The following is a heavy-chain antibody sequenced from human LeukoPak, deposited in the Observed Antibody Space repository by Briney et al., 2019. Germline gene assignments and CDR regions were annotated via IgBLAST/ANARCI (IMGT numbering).Heavy chain of an antibody. CDR1: GGSISSGGYY. Sequence: PSETLSLTCTVSGGSISSGGYYWSWIRQHPGKGLEWIGYIYYSGSTYYNPSLKGRVTISVDTSKNQFSLKLSSVTAADTTVYYCARALYGGNSGVLLDYWGQGTLVTVSS. CDR3: ARALYGGNSGVLLDY. CDR2: IYYSGST. J-gene: IGHJ4*02. V-gene: IGHV4-31*03. D-gene: IGHD4-23*01.